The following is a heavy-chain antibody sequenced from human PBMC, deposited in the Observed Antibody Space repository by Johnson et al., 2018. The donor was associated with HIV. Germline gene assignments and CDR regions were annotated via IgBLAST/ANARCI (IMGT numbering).Heavy chain of an antibody. CDR1: GFTFTNAW. Sequence: VQLVESGGGLVKPGGSLRLSCAASGFTFTNAWMHWVRQAPGKGLEWVGRLKSRTDGETADYAAPVKVRFTISRDDSKNTLYLQMNSLKTEDTALYYCTTDVPGGPYYNAFDIWGQGTMVTVSS. CDR2: LKSRTDGETA. V-gene: IGHV3-15*01. J-gene: IGHJ3*02. D-gene: IGHD1-26*01. CDR3: TTDVPGGPYYNAFDI.